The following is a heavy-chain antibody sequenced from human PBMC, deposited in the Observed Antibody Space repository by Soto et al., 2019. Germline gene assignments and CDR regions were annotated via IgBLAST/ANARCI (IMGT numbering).Heavy chain of an antibody. CDR2: IIPILGIA. D-gene: IGHD3-22*01. J-gene: IGHJ3*02. V-gene: IGHV1-69*04. Sequence: SVKVSCKASGGTFSSYTISWVRQAPGQGLEWMGRIIPILGIANYAQKFQGRVTITADESTSTAYMELSSLRSEDTAVYYCAREGYYDSSGYHDAFDIWGQGTMVTVSS. CDR1: GGTFSSYT. CDR3: AREGYYDSSGYHDAFDI.